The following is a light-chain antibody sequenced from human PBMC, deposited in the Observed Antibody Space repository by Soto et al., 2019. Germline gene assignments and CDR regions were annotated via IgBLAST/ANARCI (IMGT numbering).Light chain of an antibody. CDR2: GVF. J-gene: IGKJ1*01. V-gene: IGKV3-20*01. CDR1: ESITSNY. CDR3: HQYGISPRT. Sequence: EVVLTQSPGTLSLSPGERVTLSCRASESITSNYLAWYQQKPGQAPRLLIYGVFSRATGISDRFSGSGSGTDFTLXXSRLEPEDFAVYYCHQYGISPRTFGPGTKVEIK.